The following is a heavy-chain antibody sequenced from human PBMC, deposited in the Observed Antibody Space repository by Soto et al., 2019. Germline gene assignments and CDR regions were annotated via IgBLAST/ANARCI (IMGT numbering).Heavy chain of an antibody. CDR3: YTGYYGSGSYYPPSDY. J-gene: IGHJ4*02. D-gene: IGHD3-10*01. CDR2: IYYSGST. CDR1: GGSISSSSYY. V-gene: IGHV4-39*01. Sequence: ASETLSLTCTVSGGSISSSSYYWGWIRQPPGKGLEWIGSIYYSGSTYYNPSLKSRVTISVDTSKNQFSLKLSSVTTADTAVYYCYTGYYGSGSYYPPSDYWGQGTLVTVSS.